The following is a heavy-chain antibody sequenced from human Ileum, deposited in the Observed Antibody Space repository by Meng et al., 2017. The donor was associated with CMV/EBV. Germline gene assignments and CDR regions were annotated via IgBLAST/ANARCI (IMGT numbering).Heavy chain of an antibody. CDR2: VYSSATST. Sequence: ACGITLSAYAVTWVRQAPGKGLEWVSMVYSSATSTFYADSVRGRFTISRDNSKNTVYLQMNDLRAEDTALYYCAKHVAGPNKGWFDPWGQGTLVTVSS. CDR3: AKHVAGPNKGWFDP. CDR1: GITLSAYA. J-gene: IGHJ5*02. V-gene: IGHV3-23*03. D-gene: IGHD4/OR15-4a*01.